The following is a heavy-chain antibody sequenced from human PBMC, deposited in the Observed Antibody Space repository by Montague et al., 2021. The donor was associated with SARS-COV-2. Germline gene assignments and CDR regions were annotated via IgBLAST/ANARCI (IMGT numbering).Heavy chain of an antibody. CDR2: IYSSGNT. D-gene: IGHD6-13*01. CDR1: GGSIHYYY. CDR3: ARGDHPTTASWYFVDS. J-gene: IGHJ4*02. Sequence: SETLSLTCTVSGGSIHYYYWHWLRQSAGKGLYWIGRIYSSGNTNSNPSLESRVIMSVDSSQNQFSLKLNSVTAADTAVYYCARGDHPTTASWYFVDSWGQGALVTVSS. V-gene: IGHV4-4*07.